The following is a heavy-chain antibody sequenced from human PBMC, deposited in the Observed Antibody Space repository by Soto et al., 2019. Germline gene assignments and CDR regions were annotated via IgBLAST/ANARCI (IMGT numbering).Heavy chain of an antibody. Sequence: QVQLVQSGAEVKKPGASVKVSCEASGYPFTGYYMHWVRQAPGQGLEWMGWINPNSGDTKYAQKFKGRVTMTRDTSITTTAYMYLSSLRSDDTAVYYCARRGYGTMILGIGYWGQGTLVTVSS. D-gene: IGHD3-22*01. CDR3: ARRGYGTMILGIGY. J-gene: IGHJ4*02. CDR1: GYPFTGYY. CDR2: INPNSGDT. V-gene: IGHV1-2*02.